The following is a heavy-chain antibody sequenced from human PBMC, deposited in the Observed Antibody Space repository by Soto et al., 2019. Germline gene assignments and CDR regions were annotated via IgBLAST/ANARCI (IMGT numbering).Heavy chain of an antibody. CDR3: ATGVNCSGGSCYSVFDY. V-gene: IGHV1-24*01. CDR1: GYTLTELS. CDR2: FDPADGET. Sequence: QVQLVQSGAEVKKPGASVKVSCKVSGYTLTELSMHWVRQAPGKGLEWMGGFDPADGETIYAQKFQGRVTMTEDTSTDTAYMELSSLRSEDTAVYYCATGVNCSGGSCYSVFDYWGQGTLVTVSS. D-gene: IGHD2-15*01. J-gene: IGHJ4*02.